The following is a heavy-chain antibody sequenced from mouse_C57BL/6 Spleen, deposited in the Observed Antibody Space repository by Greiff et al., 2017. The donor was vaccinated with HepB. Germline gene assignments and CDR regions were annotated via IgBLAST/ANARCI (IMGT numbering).Heavy chain of an antibody. Sequence: QVQLQQPGAELVMPGASVKLSCKASGYTFTSYWMHWVKQRPGQGLEWIGEIDPSDSYTNYNQKFKGKSTLTVDKSSSTAYMQLSSLTSEDSAVYYCARDYDVRNYFDYWGQGTTLTVSS. CDR3: ARDYDVRNYFDY. V-gene: IGHV1-69*01. J-gene: IGHJ2*01. D-gene: IGHD2-4*01. CDR1: GYTFTSYW. CDR2: IDPSDSYT.